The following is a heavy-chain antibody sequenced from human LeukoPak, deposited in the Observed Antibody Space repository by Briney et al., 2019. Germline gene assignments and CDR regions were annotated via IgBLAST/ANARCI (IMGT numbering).Heavy chain of an antibody. CDR3: ARKLGYCSGGSCYFWFDP. V-gene: IGHV1-8*01. Sequence: ASVKVSCMASGYTFTSYDINWVRQVTGQGLEWMGWMNPNSGNTGYAQKFQGRVTMTRNTSISTAYMELSSLRSEDTAVYYCARKLGYCSGGSCYFWFDPWGQGTLVTVSS. CDR2: MNPNSGNT. CDR1: GYTFTSYD. J-gene: IGHJ5*02. D-gene: IGHD2-15*01.